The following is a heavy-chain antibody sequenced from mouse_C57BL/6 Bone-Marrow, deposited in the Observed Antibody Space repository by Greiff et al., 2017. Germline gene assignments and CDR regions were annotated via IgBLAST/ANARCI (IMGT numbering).Heavy chain of an antibody. Sequence: VQLQQPGAELVKPGASVKLSCTASGFNIKAYYIHWVKQRTEKGLEWIGRIDPEDGHTKYAQKFQDKATITADTSSNTAYLQLSSLTSEDTAVYYCTRSLIYYGTNYWGQGTSLTVSS. CDR2: IDPEDGHT. CDR3: TRSLIYYGTNY. J-gene: IGHJ2*02. V-gene: IGHV14-2*01. CDR1: GFNIKAYY. D-gene: IGHD1-1*01.